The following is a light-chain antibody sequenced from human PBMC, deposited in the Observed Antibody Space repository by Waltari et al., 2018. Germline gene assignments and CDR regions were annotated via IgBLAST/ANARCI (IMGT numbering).Light chain of an antibody. Sequence: EIILTQSPGTLSVSPGERATLSCRASQNINSYLAWYQQKPGQAPRLRIYDASNRASGVPARFSGSGSGADFTLTIRNLEPEDFAVYYCQQRRTWPLTFGGGTKVE. CDR2: DAS. CDR3: QQRRTWPLT. V-gene: IGKV3-11*01. J-gene: IGKJ4*01. CDR1: QNINSY.